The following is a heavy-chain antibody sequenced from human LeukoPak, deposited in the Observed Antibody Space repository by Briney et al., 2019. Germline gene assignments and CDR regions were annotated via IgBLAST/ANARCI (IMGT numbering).Heavy chain of an antibody. V-gene: IGHV3-21*01. Sequence: GGSLRLSCAASGFTFSSYSMNWVRQAPGKGLEWVSSISSSSSYIYYADSVKGRFTISRDNAKNSLCLQMNSLRAEDTAVYYCARTKYDILTGNNYYGMDVWGKGTTVTVSS. CDR3: ARTKYDILTGNNYYGMDV. J-gene: IGHJ6*04. CDR1: GFTFSSYS. D-gene: IGHD3-9*01. CDR2: ISSSSSYI.